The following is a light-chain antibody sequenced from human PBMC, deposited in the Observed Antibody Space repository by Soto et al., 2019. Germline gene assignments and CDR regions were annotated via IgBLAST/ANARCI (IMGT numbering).Light chain of an antibody. CDR1: QSVSSS. CDR2: GAS. CDR3: QQYGSSPTWT. V-gene: IGKV3-20*01. Sequence: EIVMTQSPPTLSVSPGETATLSCRASQSVSSSLAWYQQKPGQAPRLLIYGASTRATGTPARFSGSGSGTDFTLTISRLEPEDSAVYYCQQYGSSPTWTCGQGTKV. J-gene: IGKJ1*01.